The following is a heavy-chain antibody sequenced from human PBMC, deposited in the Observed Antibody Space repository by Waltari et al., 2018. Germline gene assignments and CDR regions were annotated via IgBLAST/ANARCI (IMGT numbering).Heavy chain of an antibody. V-gene: IGHV3-30*02. D-gene: IGHD2-2*01. CDR3: SKDSDAFYIDY. Sequence: VQLVESGGGVVQPGGSRGRSCGVCGFTVSAYGMHWVRQAPGKGLEWVSYIHHDEISKHYADSVKGRFTISRDNSKNTVYLHMDSLRAEDTALYYCSKDSDAFYIDYWGQGVLVTVSS. CDR1: GFTVSAYG. J-gene: IGHJ4*02. CDR2: IHHDEISK.